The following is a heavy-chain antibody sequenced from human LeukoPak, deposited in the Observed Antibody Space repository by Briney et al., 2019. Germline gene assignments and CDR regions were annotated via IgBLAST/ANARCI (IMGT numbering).Heavy chain of an antibody. Sequence: SETLSLTCTVSGGSISSSSYYWGWIRQPPGKGLEWIGSIYYSGSTYYNPSLKSRVTISVDTSKNQFSLKLSSVTAADTAVYYCARQIGDGYETYWYFDLWGRGTLVTVSS. CDR2: IYYSGST. CDR3: ARQIGDGYETYWYFDL. D-gene: IGHD5-24*01. V-gene: IGHV4-39*01. J-gene: IGHJ2*01. CDR1: GGSISSSSYY.